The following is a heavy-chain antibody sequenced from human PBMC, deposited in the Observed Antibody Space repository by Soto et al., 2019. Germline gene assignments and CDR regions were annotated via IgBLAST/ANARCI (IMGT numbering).Heavy chain of an antibody. Sequence: PSETLSLTCTVSGGSISSGGYYWSWIRQHPGKGLEWIGYIYYSGSTYYNPSLKSRVTISVDTSKNQFSLKLSSVTAADTAVYYCARVPRYGGTSRFDYWGQGTLVTVSS. CDR2: IYYSGST. J-gene: IGHJ4*02. CDR1: GGSISSGGYY. CDR3: ARVPRYGGTSRFDY. D-gene: IGHD4-17*01. V-gene: IGHV4-31*03.